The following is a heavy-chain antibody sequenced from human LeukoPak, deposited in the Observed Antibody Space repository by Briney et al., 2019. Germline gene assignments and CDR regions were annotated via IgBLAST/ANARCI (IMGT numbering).Heavy chain of an antibody. V-gene: IGHV3-74*01. Sequence: GGSLRLSCAASGFTFSSYWMHWVRQAPGKGLVWFSRINSDGSSTSYADSVKGRFTISRDNAKNTLYLQMNSLRAEDTAVYYCARDQRFFGYENYYYGMDVWGQGTTVTVSS. J-gene: IGHJ6*02. CDR2: INSDGSST. D-gene: IGHD5-12*01. CDR1: GFTFSSYW. CDR3: ARDQRFFGYENYYYGMDV.